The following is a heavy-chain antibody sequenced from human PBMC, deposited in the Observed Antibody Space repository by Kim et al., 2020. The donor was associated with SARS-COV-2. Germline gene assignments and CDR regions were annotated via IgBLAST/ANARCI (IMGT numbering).Heavy chain of an antibody. V-gene: IGHV4-59*13. CDR1: GGSISSYY. D-gene: IGHD3-22*01. CDR2: IYYSGST. CDR3: ARAPSYYYDSSGYYGYYFDY. Sequence: SETLSLTCTVSGGSISSYYWSWIRQPPGKGLEWIGYIYYSGSTNYNPSLKSRVTISVDTSNNQFSLKLSSVTAADTAVYYCARAPSYYYDSSGYYGYYFDYWGQGTLVTVSS. J-gene: IGHJ4*02.